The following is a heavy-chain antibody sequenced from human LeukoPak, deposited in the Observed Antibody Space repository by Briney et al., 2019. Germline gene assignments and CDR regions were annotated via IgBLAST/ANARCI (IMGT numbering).Heavy chain of an antibody. CDR2: IYTSGST. V-gene: IGHV4-4*07. Sequence: SETLSLTCTVSGGSISSYYWSWIRQPAGKGLEWIGRIYTSGSTNYDPSLKSRVTMSVDTSKNQFSLKLSSVTAADTAVYYCARDSGSYSDGDAFDIWGQGTMVTVSS. CDR1: GGSISSYY. J-gene: IGHJ3*02. D-gene: IGHD1-26*01. CDR3: ARDSGSYSDGDAFDI.